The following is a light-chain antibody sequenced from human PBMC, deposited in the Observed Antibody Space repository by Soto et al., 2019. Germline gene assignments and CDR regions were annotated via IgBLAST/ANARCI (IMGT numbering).Light chain of an antibody. J-gene: IGKJ4*01. Sequence: ILMTQSPASLAVSLGEMATIKCMSSHSVLDSSIKKNSLSWYQQKPGQPPRLLIYWASTRDSGVPDRFSGSGSGTDFTLTITRLQAEDVAVYYCQHYYSSSLPFGGGTKVDIK. V-gene: IGKV4-1*01. CDR2: WAS. CDR1: HSVLDSSIKKNS. CDR3: QHYYSSSLP.